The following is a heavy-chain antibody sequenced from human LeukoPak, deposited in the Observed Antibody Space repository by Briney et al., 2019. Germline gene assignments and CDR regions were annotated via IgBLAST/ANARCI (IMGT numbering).Heavy chain of an antibody. CDR1: GFTFSSYS. CDR3: ARRSSGSPPYYFGY. Sequence: PGGSLRLSCAASGFTFSSYSMSWVRQAPGKGLEWVANIKKDGSEKNYVDSVKGRFTISRDNAKNTLYLQMNSLRAEDTAVYYCARRSSGSPPYYFGYWGQGTLVTVSS. CDR2: IKKDGSEK. V-gene: IGHV3-7*01. J-gene: IGHJ4*02. D-gene: IGHD1-26*01.